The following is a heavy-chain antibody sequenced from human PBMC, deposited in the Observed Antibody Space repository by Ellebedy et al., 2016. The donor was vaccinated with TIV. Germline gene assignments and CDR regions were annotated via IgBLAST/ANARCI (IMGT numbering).Heavy chain of an antibody. D-gene: IGHD2-15*01. CDR3: ARGACSGGSCYLGYYYYYGMDV. Sequence: ASVKVSCXASGYTFTSYDINWVRQATGQGLEWMGWMNPNSGNTGYAQKFQGRVTMTRNTSISTAYMELSSLRSDDTAVYYCARGACSGGSCYLGYYYYYGMDVWGQGTTVTVSS. CDR1: GYTFTSYD. V-gene: IGHV1-8*01. J-gene: IGHJ6*02. CDR2: MNPNSGNT.